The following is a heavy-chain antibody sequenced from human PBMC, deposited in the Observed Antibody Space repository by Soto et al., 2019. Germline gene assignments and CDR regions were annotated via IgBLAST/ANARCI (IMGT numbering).Heavy chain of an antibody. CDR3: ARQRGDYYDGSGLFDY. V-gene: IGHV4-39*01. CDR2: IYYSGST. D-gene: IGHD3-22*01. Sequence: PSETLSLTCTVSGGSISSSSYYWWWIRQPPGKGLGWIGSIYYSGSTYYNPSLKSRVTISVDTSKNQFSLKLSSVTAADTSVYYCARQRGDYYDGSGLFDYWGQGTLVTVSS. CDR1: GGSISSSSYY. J-gene: IGHJ4*02.